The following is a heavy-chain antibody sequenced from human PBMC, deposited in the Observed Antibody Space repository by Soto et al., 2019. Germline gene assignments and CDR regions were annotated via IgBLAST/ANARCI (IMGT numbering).Heavy chain of an antibody. CDR1: GDSISVGYY. Sequence: QVQLQESGPGLVKPSQTLSLTCTVSGDSISVGYYWSWIRQHPGKGLEWIGYVAPSGTTYYNPSLKSRVSISTDTSKHQFSLEVSSVTAADTAVYYCARDRGSSGMDVWGQGTTVTVSS. CDR2: VAPSGTT. CDR3: ARDRGSSGMDV. V-gene: IGHV4-31*03. J-gene: IGHJ6*02.